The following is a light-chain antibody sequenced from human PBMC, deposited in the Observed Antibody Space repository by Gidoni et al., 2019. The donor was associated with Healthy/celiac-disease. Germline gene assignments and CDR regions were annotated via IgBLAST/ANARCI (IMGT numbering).Light chain of an antibody. CDR3: QQYSNWPPFT. V-gene: IGKV3-15*01. CDR1: ETIDYK. CDR2: GAS. J-gene: IGKJ4*01. Sequence: ETVLTQSPVTLSVSSGERPALSCRASETIDYKLAWYQQKPGQAPRLLIYGASIRATGVPDRFRGSGSGTEFTLTISSLQSEDFAFYYCQQYSNWPPFTFGGGTKVEMK.